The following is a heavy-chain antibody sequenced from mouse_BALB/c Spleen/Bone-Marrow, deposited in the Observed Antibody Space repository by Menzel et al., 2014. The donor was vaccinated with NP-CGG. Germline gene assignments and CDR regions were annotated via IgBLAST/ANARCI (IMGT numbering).Heavy chain of an antibody. D-gene: IGHD4-1*01. V-gene: IGHV1-15*01. CDR2: IDPETGGN. J-gene: IGHJ2*01. Sequence: VQLVESGAELVRPGASVTLSCKASGYTFTDYEIHWVKQTPVHGLEWIGAIDPETGGNAYNQKFKGKATLTADKSSSTAYMELRSLTSEDSAVYYCTRDWDDYFDYWGQGTTLTASS. CDR1: GYTFTDYE. CDR3: TRDWDDYFDY.